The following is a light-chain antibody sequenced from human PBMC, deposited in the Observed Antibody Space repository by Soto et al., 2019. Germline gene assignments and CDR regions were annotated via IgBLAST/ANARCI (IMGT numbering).Light chain of an antibody. J-gene: IGKJ1*01. Sequence: IQLTHSPSSLSASVGDRVTITCRASQGISNYLAWYQQKPGKAPKLLIYAASTLQSGVPSRLSGSGSGTDLTLTISSLQPEDFPTYYCQQLNSYQWTFAHRTTVDI. V-gene: IGKV1-9*01. CDR3: QQLNSYQWT. CDR1: QGISNY. CDR2: AAS.